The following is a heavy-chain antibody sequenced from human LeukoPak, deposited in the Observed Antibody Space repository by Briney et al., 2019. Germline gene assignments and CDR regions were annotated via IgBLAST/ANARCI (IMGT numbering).Heavy chain of an antibody. J-gene: IGHJ4*02. CDR3: ARLPLYSSGFDY. CDR2: IRYDGSNK. CDR1: GFTFSSYG. D-gene: IGHD6-19*01. Sequence: PGGSLRLSCAASGFTFSSYGMHWVRQAPGKGLEWVAFIRYDGSNKYYADSVKGRFTISRDNSKNTLYLQMNSLRAEDTAVYYCARLPLYSSGFDYWGQGTLVTVSS. V-gene: IGHV3-30*02.